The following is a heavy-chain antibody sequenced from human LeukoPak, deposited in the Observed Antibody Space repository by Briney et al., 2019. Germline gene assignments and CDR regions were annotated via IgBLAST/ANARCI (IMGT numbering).Heavy chain of an antibody. CDR3: AKDRHLLGRITIFGVVIIGPIDY. D-gene: IGHD3-3*01. Sequence: PGGSLRLSCAASGFTFSSYAMSWVRQAPGKGLEWVSAISGSGGSTYYADSVKGRFTISRDNSKNTLYLQMNSLRAEDTAVYYCAKDRHLLGRITIFGVVIIGPIDYWGQGTLVTVSS. CDR1: GFTFSSYA. V-gene: IGHV3-23*01. CDR2: ISGSGGST. J-gene: IGHJ4*02.